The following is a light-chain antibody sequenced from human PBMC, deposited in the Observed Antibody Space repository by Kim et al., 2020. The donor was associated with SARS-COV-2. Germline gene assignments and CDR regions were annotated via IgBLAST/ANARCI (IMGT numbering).Light chain of an antibody. J-gene: IGLJ1*01. V-gene: IGLV2-18*02. CDR3: SSYTTSNTGV. Sequence: GQSVTIPCTGTSSDVGSYNRVSWYQQPPGTAPKLIIYEVSNRPSGVPDRFSGSKSGNTASLTISGLQAEDEADYYCSSYTTSNTGVFGTGTQLTVL. CDR1: SSDVGSYNR. CDR2: EVS.